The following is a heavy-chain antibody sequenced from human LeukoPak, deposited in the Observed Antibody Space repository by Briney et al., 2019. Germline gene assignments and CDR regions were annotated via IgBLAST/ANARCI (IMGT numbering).Heavy chain of an antibody. CDR3: ARTPSSSLYYFDY. CDR1: GYSFTSYW. Sequence: GESLKISCKGSGYSFTSYWIGWVRQMPGKGLEWVGIIYPGDSDTRYSPSFQGQVTISADKSISTAYLQWSSLKASDTAMYYCARTPSSSLYYFDYWGQGTLVTVSS. CDR2: IYPGDSDT. V-gene: IGHV5-51*01. D-gene: IGHD6-6*01. J-gene: IGHJ4*02.